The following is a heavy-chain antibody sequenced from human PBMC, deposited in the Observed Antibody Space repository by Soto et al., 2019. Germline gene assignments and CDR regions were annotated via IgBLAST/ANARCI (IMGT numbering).Heavy chain of an antibody. CDR1: VGTFSSYA. CDR3: ARVRDSGSYRRILDS. V-gene: IGHV1-69*06. CDR2: IIPIFGTA. D-gene: IGHD1-26*01. J-gene: IGHJ4*02. Sequence: ASVKVSCKASVGTFSSYAISWVRQAPGQGLEWMGGIIPIFGTANYAQKVQGRDTITADKSTITAYMELSSLRSEGTAVYYRARVRDSGSYRRILDSWGQGTLVTLSS.